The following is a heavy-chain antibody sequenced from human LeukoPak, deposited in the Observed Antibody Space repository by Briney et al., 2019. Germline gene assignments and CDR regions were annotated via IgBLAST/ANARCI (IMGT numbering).Heavy chain of an antibody. CDR1: GGSISSSSKY. J-gene: IGHJ5*02. Sequence: SETLSLTCSVSGGSISSSSKYWGWIRQPPGKGLEWIGSIYYSGDTYYNPALRSRVTISVDTSKNQFSLKLTSVTAADTAVYYCARSSAAAGPTHNWFGPWGQGTLVTVPS. V-gene: IGHV4-39*01. CDR3: ARSSAAAGPTHNWFGP. CDR2: IYYSGDT. D-gene: IGHD6-13*01.